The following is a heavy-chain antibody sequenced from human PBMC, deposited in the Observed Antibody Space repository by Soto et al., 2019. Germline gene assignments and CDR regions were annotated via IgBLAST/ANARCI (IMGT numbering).Heavy chain of an antibody. V-gene: IGHV3-53*01. D-gene: IGHD3-10*01. Sequence: EVQLVESGGGLIQPGGSLRLSCAASGFTVSSNYMSWVRQAPGKGLEWVSVIYSGGSTYYADSVKGRFTISRDNSKNTLYLQMNSLRAEDTTVYYCASTWLYYYGSGSPGFPLGYWGQGTLVTVSS. CDR2: IYSGGST. CDR1: GFTVSSNY. J-gene: IGHJ4*02. CDR3: ASTWLYYYGSGSPGFPLGY.